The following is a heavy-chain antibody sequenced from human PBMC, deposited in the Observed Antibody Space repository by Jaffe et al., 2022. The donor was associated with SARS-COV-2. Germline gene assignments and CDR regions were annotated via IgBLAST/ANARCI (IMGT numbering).Heavy chain of an antibody. D-gene: IGHD5-18*01. CDR3: ASGLVDTAMVTRADY. Sequence: EVQLVESGGGLVQPGGSLRLSCAASGFTFSSYEMNWVRQAPGKGLEWVSYISSSGSTIYYADSVKGRFTISRDNAKNSLYLQMNSLRAEDTAVYYCASGLVDTAMVTRADYWGQGTLVTVSS. CDR1: GFTFSSYE. J-gene: IGHJ4*02. V-gene: IGHV3-48*03. CDR2: ISSSGSTI.